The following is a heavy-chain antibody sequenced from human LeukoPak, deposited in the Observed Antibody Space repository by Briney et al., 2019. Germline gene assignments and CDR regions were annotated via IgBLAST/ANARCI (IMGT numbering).Heavy chain of an antibody. CDR3: ARVQRSSSFNWFDP. Sequence: GGSLRLSCAASGFTFSSYAMHWVRQAPGKGLEWVAVISYDGSNKYYADSVKGRFTISRDNSKNTLYLQMNSLRAEDTAVYYCARVQRSSSFNWFDPWGQGTLVTVSS. J-gene: IGHJ5*02. CDR1: GFTFSSYA. D-gene: IGHD6-13*01. CDR2: ISYDGSNK. V-gene: IGHV3-30*14.